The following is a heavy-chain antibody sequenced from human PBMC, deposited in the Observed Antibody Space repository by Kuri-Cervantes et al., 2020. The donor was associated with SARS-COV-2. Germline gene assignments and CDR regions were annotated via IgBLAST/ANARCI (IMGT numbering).Heavy chain of an antibody. CDR3: ARDQGDYAEGWFDP. D-gene: IGHD4-17*01. CDR2: ITSSGGST. J-gene: IGHJ5*02. Sequence: GESLKISCAASGFTFSSNAMIWVRQAPGKGLECVSVITSSGGSTYYADSVKGRFTISRDNSKNSLYLQMNSLRAEDTAVYYCARDQGDYAEGWFDPWGQGTLVTVSS. CDR1: GFTFSSNA. V-gene: IGHV3-23*01.